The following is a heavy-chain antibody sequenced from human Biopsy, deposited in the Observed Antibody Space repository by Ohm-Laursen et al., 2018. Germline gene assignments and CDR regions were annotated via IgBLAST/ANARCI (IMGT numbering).Heavy chain of an antibody. V-gene: IGHV1-46*01. CDR1: GYSFTSYY. D-gene: IGHD6-19*01. CDR3: ARITGWYGDLYYFDY. Sequence: GASVKVSCKASGYSFTSYYMHWVRQAPGQGLEWMGRINPSGSTTSYPQIFQGRVTMTRDTSKSTVYMELSSLRTADTAVYFCARITGWYGDLYYFDYWGQGTLVTVSS. J-gene: IGHJ4*02. CDR2: INPSGSTT.